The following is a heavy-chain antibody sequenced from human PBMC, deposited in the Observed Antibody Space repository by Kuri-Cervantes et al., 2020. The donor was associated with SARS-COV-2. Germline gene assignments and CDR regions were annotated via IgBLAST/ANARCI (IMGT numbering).Heavy chain of an antibody. CDR3: ARDPSARGYSGYGVDPKSWYGMDV. J-gene: IGHJ6*02. CDR2: IKQDGSEK. CDR1: GFTFSSYW. V-gene: IGHV3-7*03. Sequence: GESLKISCAASGFTFSSYWMSWVRQAPGKGLEWVANIKQDGSEKYYVDSVKGRFTISRDNAKNSLYLQMNSLRAEDTAAYYCARDPSARGYSGYGVDPKSWYGMDVWGQGTTVTVSS. D-gene: IGHD5-12*01.